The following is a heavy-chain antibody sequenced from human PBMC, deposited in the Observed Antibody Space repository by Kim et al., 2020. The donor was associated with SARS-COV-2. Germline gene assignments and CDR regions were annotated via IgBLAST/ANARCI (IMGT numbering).Heavy chain of an antibody. V-gene: IGHV3-30*18. CDR2: ISYDGSNK. Sequence: GGSLRLSCAASGFTFSSYGMHWVRQAPGKGLEWVAVISYDGSNKYYADSVKGRFTISRDNSKNTLYLQMNSLRAEDTAVYYCAKIRSGSYRAPHWFDPWGQGTLVTVSS. CDR1: GFTFSSYG. J-gene: IGHJ5*02. CDR3: AKIRSGSYRAPHWFDP. D-gene: IGHD1-26*01.